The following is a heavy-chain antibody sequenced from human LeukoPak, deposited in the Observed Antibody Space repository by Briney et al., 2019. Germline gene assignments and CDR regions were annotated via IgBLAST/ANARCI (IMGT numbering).Heavy chain of an antibody. J-gene: IGHJ4*02. CDR2: IIPVFGTS. D-gene: IGHD3-22*01. CDR3: ARAYYDSSGYYPFDY. CDR1: GGTFSSYA. V-gene: IGHV1-69*13. Sequence: ASVKVSCKASGGTFSSYAISWVRQAPGQGLEWMGGIIPVFGTSNYAQKFQGRVTITADESTRTAYMELSSLRSEDTAVYYCARAYYDSSGYYPFDYWGQGTLVTVSS.